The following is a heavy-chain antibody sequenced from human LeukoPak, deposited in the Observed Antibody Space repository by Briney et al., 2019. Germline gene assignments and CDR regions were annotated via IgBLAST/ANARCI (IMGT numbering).Heavy chain of an antibody. Sequence: SETLSLTCTVSGGSISSSSYYWGWIRQPPGKGLERIGSIYYSGSTYYNPSLKSRVTISVDTSKNQFSLKLSSVTAADTAVYYCARRIAVGTGGGFDYWGQGTLVTVSS. V-gene: IGHV4-39*01. D-gene: IGHD6-19*01. CDR2: IYYSGST. CDR1: GGSISSSSYY. J-gene: IGHJ4*02. CDR3: ARRIAVGTGGGFDY.